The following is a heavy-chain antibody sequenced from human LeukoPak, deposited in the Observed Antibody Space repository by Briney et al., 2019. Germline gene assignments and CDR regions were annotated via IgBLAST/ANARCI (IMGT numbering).Heavy chain of an antibody. CDR1: GFTVSSNY. CDR2: IYSGGAT. D-gene: IGHD4-17*01. CDR3: ASPPSTVTTYLDY. J-gene: IGHJ4*02. V-gene: IGHV3-66*01. Sequence: PGGSLRLSCAASGFTVSSNYMSWVRQAPWKRLEWVSVIYSGGATYYADSVKGRLTNSRDNSKNTLYLQMNSLRVEDTAVYYCASPPSTVTTYLDYWGQGTLVTVSS.